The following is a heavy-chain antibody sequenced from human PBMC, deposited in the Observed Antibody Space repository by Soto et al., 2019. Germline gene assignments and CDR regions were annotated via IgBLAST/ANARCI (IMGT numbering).Heavy chain of an antibody. CDR1: GYTFTSYA. D-gene: IGHD2-2*01. Sequence: GASVKVSCKASGYTFTSYAMHWVRQAPGQRLEWMGWINAGNGNTKYSQKFQGRVTITRDTSASTAYMELSSLRSEDTAVYYCARGPSSISPSLTWFDPWGQGTLVTVSS. CDR3: ARGPSSISPSLTWFDP. J-gene: IGHJ5*02. CDR2: INAGNGNT. V-gene: IGHV1-3*01.